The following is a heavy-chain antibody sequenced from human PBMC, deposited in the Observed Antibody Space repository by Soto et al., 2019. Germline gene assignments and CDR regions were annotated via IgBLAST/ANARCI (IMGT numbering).Heavy chain of an antibody. Sequence: SETLSLTCTVSGGSIGSSDYYWGWIRQPPGKGLEWIGNIYDSGSTSYNPSLKSRVTISVDTSKNQVSLKVSSVTAADTAMYICVGGYPCVGFDYWGQGTLVTVSS. V-gene: IGHV4-39*01. J-gene: IGHJ4*02. D-gene: IGHD2-15*01. CDR1: GGSIGSSDYY. CDR3: VGGYPCVGFDY. CDR2: IYDSGST.